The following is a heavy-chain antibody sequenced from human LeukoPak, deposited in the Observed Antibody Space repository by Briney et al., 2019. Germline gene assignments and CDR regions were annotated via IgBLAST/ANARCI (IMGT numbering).Heavy chain of an antibody. CDR1: GFTFRNAW. CDR3: VRVSGFCTNGVCPSFDP. D-gene: IGHD2-8*01. J-gene: IGHJ5*02. V-gene: IGHV3-30*09. Sequence: GGSLRLSCAASGFTFRNAWMSWVRQAPGKGLEWVATVSYDGTDTSYADSVKGRFAIFRDNSKNTLYLQMNSLRTEDTAVYYCVRVSGFCTNGVCPSFDPWGQGTLVTVSS. CDR2: VSYDGTDT.